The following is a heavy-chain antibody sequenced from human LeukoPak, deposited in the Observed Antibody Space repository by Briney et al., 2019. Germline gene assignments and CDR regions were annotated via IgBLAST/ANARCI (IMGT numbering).Heavy chain of an antibody. D-gene: IGHD1-26*01. CDR2: IFSGGST. J-gene: IGHJ5*02. CDR1: GFTLSAYT. CDR3: ARDKVPDGRWEVDL. Sequence: GESLRLSCAASGFTLSAYTMSWVRQPPGKGLEWVSTIFSGGSTYYVDSVKGRFTISRDLSKNTVYLQINSLRAEDTAIYFCARDKVPDGRWEVDLWGQGTPVTVSS. V-gene: IGHV3-23*01.